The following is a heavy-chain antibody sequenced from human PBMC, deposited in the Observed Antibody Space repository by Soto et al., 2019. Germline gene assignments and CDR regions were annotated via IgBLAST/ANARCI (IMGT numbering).Heavy chain of an antibody. CDR2: IYYSGST. CDR3: ARDKITGLFDY. D-gene: IGHD2-8*02. J-gene: IGHJ4*02. V-gene: IGHV4-59*12. CDR1: GDSISSYY. Sequence: SETLSLTCTVSGDSISSYYWSWIRQPPGKGLEWIGYIYYSGSTNYNPSLKSRVTISVDTSKNQFSLKLTSVTAADTAVYYCARDKITGLFDYWGRGTLVTVSS.